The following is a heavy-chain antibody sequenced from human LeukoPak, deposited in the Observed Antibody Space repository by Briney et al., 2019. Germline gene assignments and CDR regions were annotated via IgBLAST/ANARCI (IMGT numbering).Heavy chain of an antibody. CDR3: ARDAQDCSSTSCYSVWFDP. CDR2: INHSGSP. CDR1: GGSFSGYY. Sequence: SETLSLTCAVYGGSFSGYYWSWIRQPPGKGLEWIGEINHSGSPNYNPSLKSRVTISVDTSKNQFSLKLNSVTASDTAVYYCARDAQDCSSTSCYSVWFDPWGQGTLVTVSS. J-gene: IGHJ5*02. D-gene: IGHD2-2*02. V-gene: IGHV4-34*01.